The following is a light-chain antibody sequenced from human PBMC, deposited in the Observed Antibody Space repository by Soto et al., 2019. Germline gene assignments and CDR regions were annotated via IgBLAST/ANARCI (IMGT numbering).Light chain of an antibody. Sequence: EIVLTQSPGTLSLSPGKRATLSCRASQIVSSTYLAWFQQKPGQAPRLLIYGASTRATGIPDRFSGSGSGTDSTLTISGLEPEDFALYYCQQYGVTPPNSFGGGTKVEV. CDR3: QQYGVTPPNS. V-gene: IGKV3-20*01. J-gene: IGKJ4*01. CDR2: GAS. CDR1: QIVSSTY.